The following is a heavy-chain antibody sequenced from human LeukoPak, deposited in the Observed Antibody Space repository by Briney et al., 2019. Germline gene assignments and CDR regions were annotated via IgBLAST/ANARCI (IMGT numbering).Heavy chain of an antibody. Sequence: ASVKVSCKASGYTFTGYYMHWVRQAPGQGHEWMGWINPNSGGTNYAQKFQDRVTMTRDTPISTAYMELGRLRSDDTAVYYCARGGSGWYFNTDYWGQGTLVTVSS. CDR1: GYTFTGYY. CDR3: ARGGSGWYFNTDY. CDR2: INPNSGGT. D-gene: IGHD6-19*01. V-gene: IGHV1-2*02. J-gene: IGHJ4*02.